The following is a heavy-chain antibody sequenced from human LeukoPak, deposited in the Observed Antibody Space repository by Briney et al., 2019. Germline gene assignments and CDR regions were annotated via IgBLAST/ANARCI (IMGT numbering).Heavy chain of an antibody. D-gene: IGHD4-11*01. V-gene: IGHV3-7*01. Sequence: GGSLRLSCAASGTFSRYWMSWVRQAPGKGLEWVANIKEDGSQKYYVDSVKGRFTISRDNAKNSLYLQMNSLRVDDTAVYYCARERETTLVLDAFDVWGQGTTVTVSS. CDR2: IKEDGSQK. CDR1: GTFSRYW. J-gene: IGHJ3*01. CDR3: ARERETTLVLDAFDV.